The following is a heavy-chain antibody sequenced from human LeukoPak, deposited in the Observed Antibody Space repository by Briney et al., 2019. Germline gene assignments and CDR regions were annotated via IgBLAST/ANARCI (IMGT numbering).Heavy chain of an antibody. Sequence: GESLKISCKGSGYSFTSYWISWVRQMPGKGLEWMGRIDPSDSYTNYSPSFQGHVTISADKSVSTAYLQWSSLKASGTAMYYCARRKLRRYSYGPFDYWGQGTLVTVSS. CDR2: IDPSDSYT. CDR3: ARRKLRRYSYGPFDY. V-gene: IGHV5-10-1*01. J-gene: IGHJ4*02. CDR1: GYSFTSYW. D-gene: IGHD5-18*01.